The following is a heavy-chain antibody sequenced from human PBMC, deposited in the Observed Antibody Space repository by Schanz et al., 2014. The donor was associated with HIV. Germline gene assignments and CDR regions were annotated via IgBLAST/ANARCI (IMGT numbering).Heavy chain of an antibody. D-gene: IGHD1-26*01. Sequence: QVQLVQSGDEVKKPGASVKVSCKASGYTFSTYGISWVRQAPGQGLEWMGWINAYNGNTHYAQKFQGRVTMTRDTSISTAYLEVDSLKSEDTAVYYCARGPKWEGLMDVWGQGTTVIVSS. V-gene: IGHV1-18*01. CDR1: GYTFSTYG. J-gene: IGHJ6*02. CDR3: ARGPKWEGLMDV. CDR2: INAYNGNT.